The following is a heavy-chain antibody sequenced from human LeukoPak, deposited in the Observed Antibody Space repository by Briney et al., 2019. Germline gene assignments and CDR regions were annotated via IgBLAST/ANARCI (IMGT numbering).Heavy chain of an antibody. CDR1: GGSFSPYY. Sequence: PSETLSLTCAVYGGSFSPYYWSWIRQPPGKGLEWIGEINHSGSTNYNPSLKSRVTISVDTSKNQFSLKLRSVTAADTAVYYCARGGFYCGGACYVDYWGQGTLVTVSS. CDR2: INHSGST. V-gene: IGHV4-34*01. CDR3: ARGGFYCGGACYVDY. J-gene: IGHJ4*02. D-gene: IGHD2-21*02.